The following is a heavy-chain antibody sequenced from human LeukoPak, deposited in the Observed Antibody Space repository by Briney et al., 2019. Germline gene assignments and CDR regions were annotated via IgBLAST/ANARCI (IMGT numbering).Heavy chain of an antibody. V-gene: IGHV3-23*01. CDR3: AKDYYDSSGYYAPPYYFDY. J-gene: IGHJ4*02. Sequence: GGSLRLSCAASGVTLSSYAMSWARQAPGKGLEWVSGISSSGSGGNTYYADSVKGRFTISRDNSKNTLYLQMNSLRAEDTAVYYCAKDYYDSSGYYAPPYYFDYWGQGTLVTVSS. CDR2: ISSSGSGGNT. D-gene: IGHD3-22*01. CDR1: GVTLSSYA.